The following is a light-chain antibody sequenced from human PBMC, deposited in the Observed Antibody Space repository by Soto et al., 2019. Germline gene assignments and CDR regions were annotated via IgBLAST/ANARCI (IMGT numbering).Light chain of an antibody. CDR3: AAWDDSLSAV. CDR1: SSNIGSNY. V-gene: IGLV1-47*02. CDR2: SNN. J-gene: IGLJ3*02. Sequence: QSVLTQPPSASGTPGQRVTLSCSGSSSNIGSNYVYWYQQLPGTAPKLLIYSNNQRPSGVPDRFSGSKSGTSASLAISGLRSEDEADYYCAAWDDSLSAVFGGGTKLTVL.